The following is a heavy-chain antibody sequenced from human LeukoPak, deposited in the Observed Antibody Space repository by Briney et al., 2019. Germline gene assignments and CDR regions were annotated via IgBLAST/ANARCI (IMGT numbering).Heavy chain of an antibody. D-gene: IGHD5-18*01. V-gene: IGHV4-30-2*06. Sequence: SETLSLTCAVSGGSISSGGFSWSWIRQSPGKGLEYIGYLYQGGSTYYNPSLSSRDTISGDRSKNHFFLTLTSVTAADTAVYYCARPGVGSGRYGAFDIWGQGTLVIVSS. CDR3: ARPGVGSGRYGAFDI. CDR2: LYQGGST. CDR1: GGSISSGGFS. J-gene: IGHJ3*02.